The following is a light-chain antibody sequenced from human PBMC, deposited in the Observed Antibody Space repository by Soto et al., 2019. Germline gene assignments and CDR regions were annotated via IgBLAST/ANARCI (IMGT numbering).Light chain of an antibody. CDR3: QQYNKWPLS. Sequence: EMLMTQSPATLSVSPGERATLSCRASQSVSTNVAWYQQKPGQAPRLLIYGASTRATGLPARFTGSGSGTEFTLTISSLQSEDFAVYSCQQYNKWPLSFGPGTKVDNK. CDR1: QSVSTN. J-gene: IGKJ3*01. V-gene: IGKV3-15*01. CDR2: GAS.